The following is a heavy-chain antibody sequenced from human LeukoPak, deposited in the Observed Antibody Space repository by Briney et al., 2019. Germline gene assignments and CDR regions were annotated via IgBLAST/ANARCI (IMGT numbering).Heavy chain of an antibody. D-gene: IGHD1-26*01. V-gene: IGHV4-39*01. Sequence: SETLSLTCTVSDGSISSSSYYWGWIRQPPGKGLEWIGSIYYSGSTYYNPSLKSRVTMSVDTSKSQFSVKVSSVTAADTAVYYCARHIVGATMRIDYWGQGTLVTVSS. CDR2: IYYSGST. J-gene: IGHJ4*02. CDR3: ARHIVGATMRIDY. CDR1: DGSISSSSYY.